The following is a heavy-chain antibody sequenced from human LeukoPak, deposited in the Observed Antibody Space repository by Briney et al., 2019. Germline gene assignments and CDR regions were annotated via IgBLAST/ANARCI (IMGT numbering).Heavy chain of an antibody. J-gene: IGHJ6*02. CDR3: ARNPVAGTLGYYYYGMDV. V-gene: IGHV4-4*07. D-gene: IGHD6-19*01. CDR2: IYTSGSA. Sequence: SETLSLTCTVSGGSISSYYWSWIRQPAGKGLEWIGRIYTSGSANYNPSLKSRVTMSVDTSKNQFSLKLSSVTAADTAVYYCARNPVAGTLGYYYYGMDVWGQGTTVTVSS. CDR1: GGSISSYY.